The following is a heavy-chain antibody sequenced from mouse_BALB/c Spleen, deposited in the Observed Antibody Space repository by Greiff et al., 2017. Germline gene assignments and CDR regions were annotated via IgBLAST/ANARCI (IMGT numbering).Heavy chain of an antibody. CDR2: ISSGGSYT. V-gene: IGHV5-9-3*01. J-gene: IGHJ1*01. CDR1: GFTFSSYA. CDR3: ARHEGDWYFDV. Sequence: EVHLVESGGGLVKPGGSLKLSCAASGFTFSSYAMSWVRQTPEKRLEWVATISSGGSYTYYPDSVKGRFTISRDNAKNTLYLQMSSLRSEDTAMYYCARHEGDWYFDVWGAGTTVTVSS.